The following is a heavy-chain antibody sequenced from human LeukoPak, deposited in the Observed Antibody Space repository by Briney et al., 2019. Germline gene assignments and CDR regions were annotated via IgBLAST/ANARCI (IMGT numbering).Heavy chain of an antibody. J-gene: IGHJ4*02. V-gene: IGHV3-30*02. D-gene: IGHD3-3*01. Sequence: GGSLRLSCAASGFTFSSYGMHWVRQAPGKGLEWVAFIRYDGSNKYYADSVKGRFTISRDNAKNSLYLQMNSLRAEDTAVYYCARDYDFWSGYPLGYWGQGTLVTVSS. CDR3: ARDYDFWSGYPLGY. CDR2: IRYDGSNK. CDR1: GFTFSSYG.